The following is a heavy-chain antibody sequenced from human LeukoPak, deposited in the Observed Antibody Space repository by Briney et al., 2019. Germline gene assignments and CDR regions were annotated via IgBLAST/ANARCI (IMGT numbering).Heavy chain of an antibody. CDR1: GYTLTEFD. CDR3: AIFWSGYFRYYGMDV. J-gene: IGHJ6*02. V-gene: IGHV1-8*01. Sequence: GASVKVSCKASGYTLTEFDIHWVRQAPGQGLEWMGGMDPKNGETSYAQKFQGRVTMTRDTSISTDYMELSSLRSADTAVYYCAIFWSGYFRYYGMDVWGQGTTVTVSS. CDR2: MDPKNGET. D-gene: IGHD3-3*01.